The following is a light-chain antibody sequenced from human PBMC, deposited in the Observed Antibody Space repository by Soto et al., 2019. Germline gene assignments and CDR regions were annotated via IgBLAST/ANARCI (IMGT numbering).Light chain of an antibody. CDR1: QGISSY. V-gene: IGKV1-39*01. J-gene: IGKJ1*01. CDR2: AAS. Sequence: DIQMTQSPSTLSGSVGDRVTITCRASQGISSYLAWYQQKPGKAPKLLIYAASSLQSGVPPRFSGSGSGTDFTLTISSLQPEDFATYYCQQSYSTPLTFGQGTKVDIK. CDR3: QQSYSTPLT.